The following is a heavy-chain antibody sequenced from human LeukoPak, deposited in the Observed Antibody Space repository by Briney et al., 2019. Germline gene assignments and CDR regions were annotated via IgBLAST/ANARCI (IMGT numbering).Heavy chain of an antibody. V-gene: IGHV3-53*04. J-gene: IGHJ4*02. Sequence: GGSLRLSCVASGFTVSSNYMSWVRQAPGKGLEWVSVIYSGGSTYYADSVKGRFTISRHNSKNTLYLQMNSLRAEDTAVYYCARVGGYYYGSGKDYWGQGTLVTVSS. D-gene: IGHD3-10*01. CDR2: IYSGGST. CDR3: ARVGGYYYGSGKDY. CDR1: GFTVSSNY.